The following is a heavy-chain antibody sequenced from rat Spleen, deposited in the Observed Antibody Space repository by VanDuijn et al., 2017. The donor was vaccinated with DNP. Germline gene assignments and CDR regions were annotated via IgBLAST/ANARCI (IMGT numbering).Heavy chain of an antibody. Sequence: EVQLVESGGGPVQPGRSLKLSCAASGFTFSNYGMAWVRQTPTKGLEWVASISTGGDDTYYRDSVKGRFTISIDNAKSTLYLQMDSLRSEDTDTYYCARKRLPGYNGYFDYWGQGVMVTVSS. J-gene: IGHJ2*01. CDR2: ISTGGDDT. CDR1: GFTFSNYG. CDR3: ARKRLPGYNGYFDY. V-gene: IGHV5S13*01. D-gene: IGHD1-4*01.